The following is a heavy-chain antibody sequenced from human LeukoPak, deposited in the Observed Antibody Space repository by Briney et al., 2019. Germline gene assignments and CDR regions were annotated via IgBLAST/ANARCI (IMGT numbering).Heavy chain of an antibody. V-gene: IGHV4-39*07. Sequence: SETLSLTCTVSGGSISSSSYYWGWIRQPPGKGLEWIGEINHSGSTNYNPSLKSRVTISVDTSKNQFSLKLSSVTAADTAVYYCARGDGRVDHCSSTSCYPYYYYGMDVWGQGTTVTVSS. CDR2: INHSGST. D-gene: IGHD2-2*01. J-gene: IGHJ6*02. CDR1: GGSISSSSYY. CDR3: ARGDGRVDHCSSTSCYPYYYYGMDV.